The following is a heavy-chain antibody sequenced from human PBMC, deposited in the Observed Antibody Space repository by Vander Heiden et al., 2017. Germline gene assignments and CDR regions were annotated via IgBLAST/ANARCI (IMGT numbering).Heavy chain of an antibody. CDR1: GFTFDDYA. CDR2: ISWNSGSI. CDR3: AKDPGSVAGPRWFDS. J-gene: IGHJ5*01. V-gene: IGHV3-9*01. Sequence: EVQLVESGGGLVQPGRSLRLSCVAPGFTFDDYAMHWVRQATGKGLEWVSGISWNSGSIGYADSVKGRFTISRDNGKNSLYLQMNSLRAEDTALYYCAKDPGSVAGPRWFDSWGHGTLVTVSS. D-gene: IGHD6-19*01.